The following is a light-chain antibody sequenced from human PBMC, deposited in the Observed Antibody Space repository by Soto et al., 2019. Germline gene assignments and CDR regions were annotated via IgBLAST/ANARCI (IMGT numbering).Light chain of an antibody. CDR3: HTYNSYSLHT. Sequence: DIQMTQSPSTLSASVGDRITITCLASQSVSRRLAWYQQKPGKAPKLLIYDASSLESGVPSRFSGRGSGTEFTLTISSLQPDDCATYYCHTYNSYSLHTFGQGTKVDIK. J-gene: IGKJ2*01. CDR1: QSVSRR. CDR2: DAS. V-gene: IGKV1-5*01.